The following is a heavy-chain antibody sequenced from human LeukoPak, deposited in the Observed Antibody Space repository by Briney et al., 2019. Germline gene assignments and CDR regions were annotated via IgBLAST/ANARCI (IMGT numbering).Heavy chain of an antibody. CDR2: ISSSADIV. CDR1: GFIFSEYY. D-gene: IGHD6-19*01. Sequence: PGGSLRLSCATSGFIFSEYYISWIRQAPGKGLEWVADISSSADIVSYADSVKGRFTISRDNGGDSLYLQMNSLRVEDTAVYYCARETVAGTFDFWSQGTLVTVSS. CDR3: ARETVAGTFDF. V-gene: IGHV3-11*01. J-gene: IGHJ4*02.